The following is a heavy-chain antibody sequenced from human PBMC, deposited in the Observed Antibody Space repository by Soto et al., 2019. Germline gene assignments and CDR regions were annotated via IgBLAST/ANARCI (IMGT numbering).Heavy chain of an antibody. D-gene: IGHD3-10*01. CDR3: ARFNSGSYRVYYYYYGMDV. CDR1: GGSFSGDY. J-gene: IGHJ6*02. V-gene: IGHV4-34*01. CDR2: INHSGST. Sequence: SETLSLTCAVYGGSFSGDYWSWIRQPPGKGLEWIGEINHSGSTNYNPSLKSRVTISVDTSKNQFSLKLSSVTAADTAVYYCARFNSGSYRVYYYYYGMDVWGQGTTVT.